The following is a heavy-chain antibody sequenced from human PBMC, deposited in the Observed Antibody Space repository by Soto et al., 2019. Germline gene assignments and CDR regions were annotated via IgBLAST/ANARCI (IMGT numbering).Heavy chain of an antibody. J-gene: IGHJ5*02. V-gene: IGHV3-74*01. CDR3: ARVVSSGWGRWFDP. CDR1: GFTFSSYW. D-gene: IGHD6-19*01. CDR2: INSDGSST. Sequence: GGSLRLSCAASGFTFSSYWMHWVRQAPGKGLVWVSRINSDGSSTSYADSVKGRFTISRDNAKNTLYLQMNSLRAEDTAVYYCARVVSSGWGRWFDPWGQGTLVTVSS.